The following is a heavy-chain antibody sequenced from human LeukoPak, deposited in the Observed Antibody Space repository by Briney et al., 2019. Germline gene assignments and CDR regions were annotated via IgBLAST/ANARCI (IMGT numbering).Heavy chain of an antibody. CDR3: ARGRYNWNARYFDY. J-gene: IGHJ4*02. CDR2: INSDGSST. V-gene: IGHV3-74*01. CDR1: GFTFSSYW. Sequence: GSLRLSCAASGFTFSSYWMHWVRQAPGKGLVWVSRINSDGSSTSYADSVKGRFTISRDNAKNTLYLQMNSLRAEDTAVYYCARGRYNWNARYFDYWGQGTLVTVSS. D-gene: IGHD1-1*01.